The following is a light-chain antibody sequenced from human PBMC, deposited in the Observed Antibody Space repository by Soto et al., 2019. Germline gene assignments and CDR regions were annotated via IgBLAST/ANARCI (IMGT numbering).Light chain of an antibody. CDR3: QQYNNWPRT. Sequence: TQSTGTLSLSPGERSALSCSASQSVSSNLAWYQQKPGQAPRLLIYGASTRATGIPARFSGSGSGTEFTLTISSLQSEDFAVYYCQQYNNWPRTFGQGTMVDVK. CDR1: QSVSSN. CDR2: GAS. J-gene: IGKJ1*01. V-gene: IGKV3-15*01.